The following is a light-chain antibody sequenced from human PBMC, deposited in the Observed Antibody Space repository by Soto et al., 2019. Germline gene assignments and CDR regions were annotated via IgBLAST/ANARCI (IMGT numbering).Light chain of an antibody. J-gene: IGLJ2*01. CDR3: SSYTSSSTVV. CDR1: SSDLSGYNS. CDR2: EVS. Sequence: QSALTQPASVSGSPGQSITISCTGTSSDLSGYNSVSWYQQHPGKAPKLMICEVSNRPSGVSNRFSGSKSGNTASLTISGLQAEDEADYYCSSYTSSSTVVFGGGTKLTVL. V-gene: IGLV2-14*01.